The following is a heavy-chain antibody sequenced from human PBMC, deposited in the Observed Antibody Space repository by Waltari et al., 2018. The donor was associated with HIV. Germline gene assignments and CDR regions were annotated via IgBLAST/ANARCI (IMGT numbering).Heavy chain of an antibody. CDR3: ARLQADGGSCPIDY. CDR1: GGSISSSSYY. J-gene: IGHJ4*02. D-gene: IGHD2-15*01. CDR2: MYYRGTT. V-gene: IGHV4-39*01. Sequence: QLQLQESGPGLVKPSETLSLTCTVPGGSISSSSYYWGWIRQPPGKGVWWMRRMYYRGTTYYTPSLESRVTISVDTSRDAFSLKLSSVTAADTAVYYCARLQADGGSCPIDYWGQGTLVTVSS.